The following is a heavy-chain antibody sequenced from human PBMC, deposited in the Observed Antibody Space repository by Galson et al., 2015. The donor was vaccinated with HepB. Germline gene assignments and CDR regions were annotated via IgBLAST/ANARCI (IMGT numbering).Heavy chain of an antibody. V-gene: IGHV3-30-3*01. CDR1: GFTFSSYA. CDR3: ARGGTYYDILTGYNSYYYGMDV. D-gene: IGHD3-9*01. CDR2: ISYDGSNK. Sequence: SLRLSCAASGFTFSSYAMHWVRQAPGKGLEWVAVISYDGSNKYYADSVKGRFTISRDNSKNTLYLQMNSLRAEDTAVYYCARGGTYYDILTGYNSYYYGMDVWGQGTTVTVSS. J-gene: IGHJ6*02.